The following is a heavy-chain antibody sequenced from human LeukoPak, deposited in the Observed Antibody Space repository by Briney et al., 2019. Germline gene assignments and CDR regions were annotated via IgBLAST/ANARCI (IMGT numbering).Heavy chain of an antibody. J-gene: IGHJ4*02. Sequence: GGSLRLSCAASGFTFSSDSMNWVRQAPGKRLEWVSSIGSSSSYIYYADSVKGRFTISRDNAKNSLYLQMNSLRAEDTAVYYCARDFGGLGYFDYWGQGTLVTVSS. D-gene: IGHD6-19*01. CDR3: ARDFGGLGYFDY. CDR2: IGSSSSYI. V-gene: IGHV3-21*01. CDR1: GFTFSSDS.